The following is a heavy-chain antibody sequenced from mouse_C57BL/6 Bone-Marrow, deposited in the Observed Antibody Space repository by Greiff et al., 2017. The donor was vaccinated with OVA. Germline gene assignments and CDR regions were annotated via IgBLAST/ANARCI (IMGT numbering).Heavy chain of an antibody. J-gene: IGHJ4*01. CDR2: ISYDGSN. D-gene: IGHD2-5*01. V-gene: IGHV3-6*01. Sequence: ESGPGLVKPSQSLSLTCSVTGYSITSGYYWNWIRQFPGNKLEWMGYISYDGSNNYNPSLQNRISITRDTSKNQFLLKLNSVTTEDTATYYCARNAYYSNYDYYAMDYWGQGTSVTVSS. CDR3: ARNAYYSNYDYYAMDY. CDR1: GYSITSGYY.